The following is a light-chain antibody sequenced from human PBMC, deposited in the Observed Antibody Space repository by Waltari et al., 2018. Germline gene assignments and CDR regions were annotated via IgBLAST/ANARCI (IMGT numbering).Light chain of an antibody. Sequence: DTQMTQSTSSVSASVGDSVTITCRASQGISTWLAWYHQKPGKAPKLLIYAASSLQSGVPSRFSGSGSGTDFTLTISSLQPEDFATDYCQQANSFPTLTFGGGPKVEIK. CDR1: QGISTW. CDR2: AAS. J-gene: IGKJ4*01. CDR3: QQANSFPTLT. V-gene: IGKV1-12*01.